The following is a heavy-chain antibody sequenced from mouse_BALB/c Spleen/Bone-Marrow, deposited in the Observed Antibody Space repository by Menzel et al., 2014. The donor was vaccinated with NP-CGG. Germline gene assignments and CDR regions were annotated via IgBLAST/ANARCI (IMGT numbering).Heavy chain of an antibody. Sequence: VQLQQSGAELARPGASVKLSCKASGYTFTSYWMQWVKQRPGQGLEWIGAIYPGDGDTRYTQKFKGKATLTADKSSSTAYMQLSSLASEDSAVYYCARYYHAMDYWGQGTSVTVSS. J-gene: IGHJ4*01. CDR2: IYPGDGDT. CDR1: GYTFTSYW. V-gene: IGHV1-87*01. CDR3: ARYYHAMDY.